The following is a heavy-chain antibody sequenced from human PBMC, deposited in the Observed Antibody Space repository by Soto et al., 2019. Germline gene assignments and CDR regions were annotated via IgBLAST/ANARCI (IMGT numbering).Heavy chain of an antibody. D-gene: IGHD5-12*01. CDR3: AREGGVLRLSHWLDP. Sequence: SETRSLTWSVAGDSVSSDSYYWSWIRQPPGKPREWIGYMYGSGSTAYSPSLQSRVTLSMNTSRNQLSLKLPSVTAADTAMYYCAREGGVLRLSHWLDPWGQGTLVTVSS. CDR2: MYGSGST. J-gene: IGHJ5*02. CDR1: GDSVSSDSYY. V-gene: IGHV4-61*01.